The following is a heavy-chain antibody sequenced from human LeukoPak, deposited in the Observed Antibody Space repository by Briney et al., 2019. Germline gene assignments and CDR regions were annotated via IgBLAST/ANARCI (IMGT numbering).Heavy chain of an antibody. CDR3: ARGAQSITIFWLASEYYFDY. D-gene: IGHD3-9*01. V-gene: IGHV1-2*02. CDR1: GYTFTGYY. Sequence: ASVKVSCKASGYTFTGYYMHWVRQAPGQGLEWMGWINPNSGGTNYAQEFQGRVTMTRDTSLSTAYMELSSLRSDDTAVYYCARGAQSITIFWLASEYYFDYWGQGTLVTVSS. CDR2: INPNSGGT. J-gene: IGHJ4*02.